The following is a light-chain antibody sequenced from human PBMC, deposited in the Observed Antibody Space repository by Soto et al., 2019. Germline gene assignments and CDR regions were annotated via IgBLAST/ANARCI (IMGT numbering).Light chain of an antibody. V-gene: IGLV1-44*01. CDR1: SSNIGSNT. Sequence: QCVLTQPPSASGTPGQRVTISCSGSSSNIGSNTVNWYQQLPGTAPKLLIYSNNQRPSGVPDRFSASKSGTSASLAISGLQSEDEADYYCAAWDDSLNGRVFGGGTKLTVL. J-gene: IGLJ3*02. CDR2: SNN. CDR3: AAWDDSLNGRV.